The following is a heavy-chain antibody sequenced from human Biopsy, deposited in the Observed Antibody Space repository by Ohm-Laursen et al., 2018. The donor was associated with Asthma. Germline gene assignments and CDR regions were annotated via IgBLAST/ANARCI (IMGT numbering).Heavy chain of an antibody. CDR2: IYSGGTS. J-gene: IGHJ4*02. CDR3: ARGDSSNWSHYYFDY. V-gene: IGHV3-53*01. Sequence: GTLSLTCIVSGGSINIGDYYWSWIRQAPGKGLEWVSVIYSGGTSHTADSVRGRFTISRDYSKNTLYLQMHSLRAEDTAVYYCARGDSSNWSHYYFDYWGQGTLVTVSS. CDR1: GGSINIGDYY. D-gene: IGHD3-22*01.